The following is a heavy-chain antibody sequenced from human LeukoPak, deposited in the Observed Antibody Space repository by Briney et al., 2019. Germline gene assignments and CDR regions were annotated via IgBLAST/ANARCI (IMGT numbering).Heavy chain of an antibody. Sequence: GGSLRHSCAASGFTFSSYSMNWVRQAPGKGLEWVSYISSSSSTIYYADSVKGRFTISRDNAKNSLYLQMNSLRDEDTAVYYCARDPPPFWTGYSFQYYGMDVWGQGTTVTVSS. V-gene: IGHV3-48*02. D-gene: IGHD3/OR15-3a*01. J-gene: IGHJ6*02. CDR1: GFTFSSYS. CDR2: ISSSSSTI. CDR3: ARDPPPFWTGYSFQYYGMDV.